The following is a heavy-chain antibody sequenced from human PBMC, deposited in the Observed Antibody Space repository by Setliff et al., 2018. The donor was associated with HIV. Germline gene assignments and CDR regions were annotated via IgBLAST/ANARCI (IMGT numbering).Heavy chain of an antibody. CDR1: GYSFTNYW. V-gene: IGHV5-51*01. J-gene: IGHJ6*03. Sequence: GESLKISCKGSGYSFTNYWIGWVRQMPGKGLEWMGIISPVDSDPSYSPSFQGQVTISADKSISTAYLQWSSLKASDTAMYYCARQHSSGWFNDYDYMDVWGKGTTVTVSS. CDR3: ARQHSSGWFNDYDYMDV. D-gene: IGHD6-19*01. CDR2: ISPVDSDP.